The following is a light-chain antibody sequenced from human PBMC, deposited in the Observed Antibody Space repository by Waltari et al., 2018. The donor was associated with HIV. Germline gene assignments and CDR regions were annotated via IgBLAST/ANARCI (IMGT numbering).Light chain of an antibody. J-gene: IGLJ2*01. CDR3: QVWDSSSDQGV. CDR1: DLGSKS. V-gene: IGLV3-21*04. CDR2: DDS. Sequence: SYVLTQPPSVSVAPGETATISCGGNDLGSKSVHWYQQSPGQAPLLVIYDDSDRPSGIPERSSAPKFGNTATLTISRVEAGDEADYYCQVWDSSSDQGVFGGGTKLTVL.